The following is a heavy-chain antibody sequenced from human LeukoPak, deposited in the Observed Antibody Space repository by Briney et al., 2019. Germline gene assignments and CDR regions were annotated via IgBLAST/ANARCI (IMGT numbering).Heavy chain of an antibody. D-gene: IGHD6-25*01. Sequence: ASVKASCKASGGTFSSYAISWVRQAPGQGLEWMGIINPRGGSTDYAQKFQGRITMTSDTSTRTVYMELNSLRSDDTAVYFCARVGSAAATADYWGQGTLVTVSS. V-gene: IGHV1-46*01. CDR1: GGTFSSYA. CDR3: ARVGSAAATADY. J-gene: IGHJ4*02. CDR2: INPRGGST.